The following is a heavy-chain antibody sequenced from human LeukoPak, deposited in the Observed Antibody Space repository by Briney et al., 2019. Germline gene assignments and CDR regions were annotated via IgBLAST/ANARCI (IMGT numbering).Heavy chain of an antibody. CDR2: IYHSGST. D-gene: IGHD2-8*01. CDR1: GGSISSGGYS. CDR3: ARGSCTNGVCYGIFDY. Sequence: PSETLSLTCAVSGGSISSGGYSWSWIRQPPGKGLEWIGYIYHSGSTYYNPSLKSRVTISVDRSKNQLSLKLSSVTAADTAVYYCARGSCTNGVCYGIFDYWGQGTLVTVSS. V-gene: IGHV4-30-2*01. J-gene: IGHJ4*02.